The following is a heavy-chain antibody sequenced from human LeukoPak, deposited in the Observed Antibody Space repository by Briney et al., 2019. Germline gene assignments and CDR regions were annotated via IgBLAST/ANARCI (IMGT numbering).Heavy chain of an antibody. CDR3: ARGRYIVARLGP. J-gene: IGHJ5*02. D-gene: IGHD5-12*01. V-gene: IGHV4-34*01. CDR2: INHSGST. CDR1: GGSFSGYY. Sequence: SETLSLTCAVYGGSFSGYYWSWIRQPPGKGLEWIGEINHSGSTNYNPSLKSRVTISVDTSKNQFSLKLSSVTAADTAVYYCARGRYIVARLGPWGQGTLVTVSS.